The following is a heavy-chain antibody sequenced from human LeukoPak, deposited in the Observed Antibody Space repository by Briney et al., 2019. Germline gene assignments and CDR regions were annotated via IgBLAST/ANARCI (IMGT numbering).Heavy chain of an antibody. CDR1: GFTVTTSN. CDR3: ARDRGFDRDY. Sequence: WGSLTLTCAVSGFTVTTSNIYWVRQAPGKGLEWVSSITSGSSNIFYADSAKGRFTISRDNAKNSLNLQMNSLRAEDTAVYYCARDRGFDRDYEAQG. V-gene: IGHV3-21*01. D-gene: IGHD3-9*01. J-gene: IGHJ4*02. CDR2: ITSGSSNI.